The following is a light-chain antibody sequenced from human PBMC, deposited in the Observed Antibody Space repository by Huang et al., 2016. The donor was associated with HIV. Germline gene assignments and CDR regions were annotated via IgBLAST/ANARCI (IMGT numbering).Light chain of an antibody. Sequence: EIVMTQSPATLSVSPGERATLSCRASQVINRNVAWYQQKLGQAPRLLIYGASTRATNIPARFSGGGSGAEFTLTINGLQSEDLATYYCQQYENWPYTFGQGTRLEI. V-gene: IGKV3-15*01. CDR2: GAS. CDR1: QVINRN. CDR3: QQYENWPYT. J-gene: IGKJ2*01.